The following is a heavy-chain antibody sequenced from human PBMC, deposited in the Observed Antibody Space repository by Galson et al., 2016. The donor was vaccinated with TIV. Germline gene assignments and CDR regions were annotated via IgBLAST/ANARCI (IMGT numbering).Heavy chain of an antibody. J-gene: IGHJ4*02. CDR2: INAGNGDT. CDR3: ARGATSDWPFDY. Sequence: SVKVSCKASGYTFTTYAIHWVRQAPGHGLEWMGWINAGNGDTNYSQKFQGRVTISRDTSASTAYMELSSLTSEDTAMYYCARGATSDWPFDYWGQATLVTVSS. V-gene: IGHV1-3*01. D-gene: IGHD6-19*01. CDR1: GYTFTTYA.